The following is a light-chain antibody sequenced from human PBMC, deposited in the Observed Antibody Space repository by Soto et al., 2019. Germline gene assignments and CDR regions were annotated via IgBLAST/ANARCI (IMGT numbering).Light chain of an antibody. Sequence: QSALTQPRSVSGSPGQSVTISCTGTSSDVGGYNYVSWYQQYPGKAPKLIIYDVSKRPSGVPDRFSGSKSGNTASLTISGLQAEDEADYYCCSNAVGSTYVFGTGTKVTVL. CDR1: SSDVGGYNY. V-gene: IGLV2-11*01. CDR3: CSNAVGSTYV. J-gene: IGLJ1*01. CDR2: DVS.